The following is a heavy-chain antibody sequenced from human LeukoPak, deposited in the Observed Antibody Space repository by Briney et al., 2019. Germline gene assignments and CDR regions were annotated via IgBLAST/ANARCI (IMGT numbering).Heavy chain of an antibody. CDR1: GFSFSDYS. D-gene: IGHD3-22*01. Sequence: GGSLRLSCAASGFSFSDYSLNWVRQAPGKGLEWVSSISRTSNYIYYADSVKGRFTISRDNARNSPYLQMNSLRAEDTAVYYCATSPEQLSASMIVVYWYFALWGRGTLLTVSS. CDR3: ATSPEQLSASMIVVYWYFAL. CDR2: ISRTSNYI. J-gene: IGHJ2*01. V-gene: IGHV3-21*01.